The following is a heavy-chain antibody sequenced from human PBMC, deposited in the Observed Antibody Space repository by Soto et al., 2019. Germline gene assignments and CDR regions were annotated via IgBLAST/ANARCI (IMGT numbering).Heavy chain of an antibody. CDR2: ISYSGST. V-gene: IGHV4-59*08. CDR1: GGSISSYY. J-gene: IGHJ4*02. Sequence: PAETLSLTCTVSGGSISSYYWSWIRQPPGKGLEWIGYISYSGSTNYNPSLKSRVTISVDTSKNQFSLKLRSVPAADTAMYYCARLFRGSPFDSWGPGFLATVS. CDR3: ARLFRGSPFDS. D-gene: IGHD1-26*01.